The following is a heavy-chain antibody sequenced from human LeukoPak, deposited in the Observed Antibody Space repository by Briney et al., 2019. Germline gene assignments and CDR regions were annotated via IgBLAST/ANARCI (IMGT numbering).Heavy chain of an antibody. Sequence: GRSLSLSCAASGFTFSTYAIQWVRQAPGKGLEWLAFIWFDGSEQYYADSVKGRFILSRDNPKSTSNLQLNSLRAEDTAVYYCAREGDSRWGELSPWGQGTLVTVSS. CDR2: IWFDGSEQ. V-gene: IGHV3-33*01. CDR3: AREGDSRWGELSP. J-gene: IGHJ1*01. D-gene: IGHD3-16*02. CDR1: GFTFSTYA.